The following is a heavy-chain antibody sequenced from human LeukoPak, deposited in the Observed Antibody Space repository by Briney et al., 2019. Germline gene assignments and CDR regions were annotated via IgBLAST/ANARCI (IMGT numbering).Heavy chain of an antibody. Sequence: RASLRLSCAASGFTFSSYAMSWVRQAPGKGLEWVSAISGSGGSTYYADSVKGRFTISRDNSKNTLYLQMNSLRAEDTAVDYCAKDVGYSGYDGRDYWGQGTLVTVSS. CDR1: GFTFSSYA. D-gene: IGHD5-12*01. CDR3: AKDVGYSGYDGRDY. CDR2: ISGSGGST. J-gene: IGHJ4*02. V-gene: IGHV3-23*01.